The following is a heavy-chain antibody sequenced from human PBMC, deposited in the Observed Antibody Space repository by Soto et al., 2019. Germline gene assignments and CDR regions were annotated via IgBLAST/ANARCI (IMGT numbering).Heavy chain of an antibody. CDR1: GFPISSYW. CDR2: ISSNGGST. Sequence: PGGPLSLSCSASGFPISSYWMHLVRTAPGKGLEYVSAISSNGGSTYYADSVKGRFTISRGNSKNTLYLQMSSLRAEDTAVYYCVKSGSGGSLNWFDPWGQGNLVTFS. CDR3: VKSGSGGSLNWFDP. D-gene: IGHD2-15*01. J-gene: IGHJ5*02. V-gene: IGHV3-64D*06.